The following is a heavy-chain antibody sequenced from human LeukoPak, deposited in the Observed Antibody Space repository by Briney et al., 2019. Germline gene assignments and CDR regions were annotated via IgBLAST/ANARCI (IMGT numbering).Heavy chain of an antibody. CDR1: GFTFSTYC. V-gene: IGHV3-7*01. CDR2: IKQDGSEK. J-gene: IGHJ4*02. Sequence: GGSLRLSCVASGFTFSTYCMNWVRQAPGKGLEWVANIKQDGSEKYYVDSVKGRFTISRDNAKNSLYLQMNSLRVEDTAVYYCADGGIWGQGTLVTVSS. CDR3: ADGGI.